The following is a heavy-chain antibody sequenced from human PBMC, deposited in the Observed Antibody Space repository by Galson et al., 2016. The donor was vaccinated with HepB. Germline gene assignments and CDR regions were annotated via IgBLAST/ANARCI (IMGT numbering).Heavy chain of an antibody. V-gene: IGHV2-70*04. D-gene: IGHD3-3*01. CDR1: GFSLSTGMR. CDR2: IDWDDDK. J-gene: IGHJ3*01. Sequence: PALVKPTQTLTLTCTFSGFSLSTGMRVSWIRQPPGKALVWLARIDWDDDKFYSTSLKTRLTISKDTSKNQVVLTMTNIDPVDTATYYCARMGVASGVVGNDGFDFWGQGTMVTVSS. CDR3: ARMGVASGVVGNDGFDF.